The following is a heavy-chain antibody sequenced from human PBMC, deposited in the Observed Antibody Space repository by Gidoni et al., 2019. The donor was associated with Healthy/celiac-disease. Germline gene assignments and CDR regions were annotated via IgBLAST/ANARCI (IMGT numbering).Heavy chain of an antibody. J-gene: IGHJ4*02. D-gene: IGHD3-10*01. CDR1: AGSISSGDYY. V-gene: IGHV4-30-4*01. CDR3: ARAEDYYTPVDY. Sequence: QVQLQASGPGLVKPSQSMSLTCTLPAGSISSGDYYWSWICQHPGKGLEWCGYIYYSGRTDYNPSLKSRFTIAVDTSKNQFSLKLSSVTAADTAVYYWARAEDYYTPVDYWGQGTLVTVSS. CDR2: IYYSGRT.